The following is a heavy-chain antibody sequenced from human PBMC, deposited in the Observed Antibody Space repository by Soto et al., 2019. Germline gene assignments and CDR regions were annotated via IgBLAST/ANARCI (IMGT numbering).Heavy chain of an antibody. Sequence: QVQLQESGPGLVKPSETLSLTCTVSGGSISSYYWSWIRQPPGKGLEWIGYICYSGSTNYNPSLKSRVTISVDTSKNQFSLKLSSVTASDTAVYYCARGSTIFGVVFSGYYGMDVWGQGTTVTVSS. CDR2: ICYSGST. CDR3: ARGSTIFGVVFSGYYGMDV. V-gene: IGHV4-59*01. D-gene: IGHD3-3*01. J-gene: IGHJ6*02. CDR1: GGSISSYY.